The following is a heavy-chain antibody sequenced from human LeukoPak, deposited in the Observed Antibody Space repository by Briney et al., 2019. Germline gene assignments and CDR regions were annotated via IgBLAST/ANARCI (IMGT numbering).Heavy chain of an antibody. CDR3: ARDKVDTTSGAFDI. D-gene: IGHD5-18*01. Sequence: GGSLRLSCAASGFTFSSYGMHWARQAPGKGLEWVAVIWYDGSNKYYADSVKGRFTISRDNSKNTLCLQMNSLRAEDTAVYYCARDKVDTTSGAFDIWGQGTMVTVSS. J-gene: IGHJ3*02. CDR1: GFTFSSYG. CDR2: IWYDGSNK. V-gene: IGHV3-33*01.